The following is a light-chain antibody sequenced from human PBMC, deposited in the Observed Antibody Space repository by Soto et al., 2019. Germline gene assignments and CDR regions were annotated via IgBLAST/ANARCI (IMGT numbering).Light chain of an antibody. Sequence: QAVVTQEPSLTVSPGGTVTLTCGSSTGAVTGSHYPYWFQQKAGQAPRTLIYDTYNKQSWTPARFSGSLLGGKAALTLSGAQTEDESDYYCLVVYSDAWVFGGGTQLTVL. CDR3: LVVYSDAWV. CDR1: TGAVTGSHY. J-gene: IGLJ3*02. CDR2: DTY. V-gene: IGLV7-46*01.